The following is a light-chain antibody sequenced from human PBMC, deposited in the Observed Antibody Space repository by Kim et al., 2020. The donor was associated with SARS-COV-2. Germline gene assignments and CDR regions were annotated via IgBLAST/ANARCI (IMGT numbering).Light chain of an antibody. CDR1: QSVKNN. CDR2: GAS. Sequence: IVMTQSPATLSVSPGESVTLSCRASQSVKNNLAWYQQRPGQAPRLLIYGASTRATDVSARFSGSGSGTEFTLTIRSLQSEDLAVYYCQQYNDWPLHTFGGGTKVDIK. J-gene: IGKJ4*01. CDR3: QQYNDWPLHT. V-gene: IGKV3-15*01.